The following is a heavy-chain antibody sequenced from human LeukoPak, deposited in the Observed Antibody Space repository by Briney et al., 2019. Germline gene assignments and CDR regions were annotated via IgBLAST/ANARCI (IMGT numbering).Heavy chain of an antibody. V-gene: IGHV3-7*03. J-gene: IGHJ6*03. Sequence: PGGSLRLSCAASGFTFSTSWMSWVRLAPGRGLEWVANIKQDGSEKNYVDSVKGRFTISRDNAKDLLYLQMNSLRAEDTAVYYRAKDLFSGSGRAGNMDVWGKGTTVTVSS. CDR3: AKDLFSGSGRAGNMDV. D-gene: IGHD3-10*01. CDR2: IKQDGSEK. CDR1: GFTFSTSW.